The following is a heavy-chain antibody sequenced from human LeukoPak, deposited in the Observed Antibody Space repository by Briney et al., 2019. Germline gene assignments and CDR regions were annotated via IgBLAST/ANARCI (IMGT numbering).Heavy chain of an antibody. CDR2: IRSKCYGGTT. CDR1: GFIFDDYV. V-gene: IGHV3-49*04. CDR3: TRDGSVGVPAAKIYYYGMDA. Sequence: GGSLILYCTASGFIFDDYVLTWVRQAPGKGLEGVGFIRSKCYGGTTEYAPSVKGRFTISRDDSKSIAYLQMYSLKTDDTAVYYCTRDGSVGVPAAKIYYYGMDAWGKGTTVTVSS. J-gene: IGHJ6*04. D-gene: IGHD2-2*01.